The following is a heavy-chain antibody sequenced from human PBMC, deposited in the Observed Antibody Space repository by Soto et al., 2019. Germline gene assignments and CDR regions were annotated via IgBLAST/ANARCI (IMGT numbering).Heavy chain of an antibody. D-gene: IGHD6-13*01. CDR2: IGTAGDT. J-gene: IGHJ2*01. Sequence: EVQLVESGGGLVQPGGSLRLSCAASGFTFSSYDMHWVRQATGKGLEWVSAIGTAGDTYYPGSVKGRFTISRENAKNSVYLHMNSLRAGDTAVYYCERASIAAAGTGWWSGGYWYFDLWGRGTLVTVSS. CDR3: ERASIAAAGTGWWSGGYWYFDL. V-gene: IGHV3-13*04. CDR1: GFTFSSYD.